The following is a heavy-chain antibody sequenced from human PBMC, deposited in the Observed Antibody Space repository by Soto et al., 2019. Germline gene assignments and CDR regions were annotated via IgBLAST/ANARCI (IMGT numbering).Heavy chain of an antibody. Sequence: GGSLRLSCAASGFTFGIYSMNWVRQTSGRGLEWLAYASNDDIAYAESVTGRFIISRDNSKNSVFLQMNSLRDDDTAVYYCVRDHNWAFDYWGQGTLVTVSS. CDR1: GFTFGIYS. D-gene: IGHD3-16*01. CDR2: ASNDDIA. CDR3: VRDHNWAFDY. V-gene: IGHV3-48*02. J-gene: IGHJ4*02.